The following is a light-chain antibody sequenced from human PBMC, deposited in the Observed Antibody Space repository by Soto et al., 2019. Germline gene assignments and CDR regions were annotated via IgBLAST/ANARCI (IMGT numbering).Light chain of an antibody. CDR3: CSYAGSSPHVV. Sequence: QSALTQPASVSGSPGQSITISCTGTSSDVGSYNLVSWYQQHPGKAPKLMIYEGSKRPSGVSNRFSGSKSGNTASLTISGLQAEDEADYYCCSYAGSSPHVVFGGGTMVTVL. V-gene: IGLV2-23*01. CDR2: EGS. J-gene: IGLJ2*01. CDR1: SSDVGSYNL.